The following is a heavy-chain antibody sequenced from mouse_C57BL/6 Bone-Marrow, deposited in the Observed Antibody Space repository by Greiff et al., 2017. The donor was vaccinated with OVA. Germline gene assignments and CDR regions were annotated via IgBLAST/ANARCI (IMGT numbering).Heavy chain of an antibody. J-gene: IGHJ3*01. Sequence: QVQLQQSGAELARPGASVKLSCKASGYTFTSYGISWVKQRTGQGLEWIGEIYPRSGNTYYNEKFKGKATLTADKSSSTAYMELRSLTSEDSAVYVGARPYYGSSRFAYWGQGTLVTVSA. CDR2: IYPRSGNT. CDR3: ARPYYGSSRFAY. D-gene: IGHD1-1*01. CDR1: GYTFTSYG. V-gene: IGHV1-81*01.